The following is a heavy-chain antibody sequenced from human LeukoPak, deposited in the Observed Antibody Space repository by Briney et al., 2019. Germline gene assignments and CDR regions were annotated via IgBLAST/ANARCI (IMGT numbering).Heavy chain of an antibody. CDR1: GFRFSNYV. D-gene: IGHD3-16*01. J-gene: IGHJ5*02. CDR3: ASLWELTMA. CDR2: ISIGGDTR. V-gene: IGHV3-48*03. Sequence: GGSLRLSCAASGFRFSNYVMDWVRQAPGKGLEWVSYISIGGDTRHYADSVKGRFTISRDNAKNSVYLQMNSLRAEDTAVYFCASLWELTMAWGQGTLVTVSS.